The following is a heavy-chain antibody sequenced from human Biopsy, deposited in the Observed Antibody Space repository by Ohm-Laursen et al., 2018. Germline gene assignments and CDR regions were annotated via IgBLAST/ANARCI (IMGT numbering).Heavy chain of an antibody. J-gene: IGHJ5*02. CDR3: ATGPVQMVYANLRGEFAS. CDR1: GFTFSDYA. D-gene: IGHD2-8*01. CDR2: ISASDDSK. Sequence: SLRLSCAASGFTFSDYAMSWVRQAPGKGLEWVSSISASDDSKYYGDSAKGRFTISRDSSTNTLYLQMNGLRADDTAVYYCATGPVQMVYANLRGEFASWGQGALVTVSS. V-gene: IGHV3-23*01.